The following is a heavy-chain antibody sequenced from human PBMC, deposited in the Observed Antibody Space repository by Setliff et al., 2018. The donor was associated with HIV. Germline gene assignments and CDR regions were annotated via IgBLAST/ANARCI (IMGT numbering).Heavy chain of an antibody. CDR2: IKQDGSEK. Sequence: GESLKISCVASGFTFSRCWMSWVRQAPGKGLEWVGNIKQDGSEKYYVDSVKGRFTISRDNAKNSLYLQMNSLRADDTAMYYCACPKEGYSGSGGAFQIWGQGSMVTVSS. J-gene: IGHJ3*02. D-gene: IGHD3-10*01. V-gene: IGHV3-7*01. CDR1: GFTFSRCW. CDR3: ACPKEGYSGSGGAFQI.